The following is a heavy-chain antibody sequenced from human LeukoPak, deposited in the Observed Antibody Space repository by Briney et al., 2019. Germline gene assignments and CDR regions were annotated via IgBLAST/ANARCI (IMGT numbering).Heavy chain of an antibody. Sequence: SETLSLTCTVSGGSISISSDYWGWIRQPPGKGLEWIGSIYYSGSTNYNPSLKSRVTMSVDTSKNQFSLKLSSATAADTAVYYCARRLLGNLDAFDIWGQGTMVTVSS. V-gene: IGHV4-39*01. J-gene: IGHJ3*02. CDR3: ARRLLGNLDAFDI. CDR2: IYYSGST. CDR1: GGSISISSDY. D-gene: IGHD4-23*01.